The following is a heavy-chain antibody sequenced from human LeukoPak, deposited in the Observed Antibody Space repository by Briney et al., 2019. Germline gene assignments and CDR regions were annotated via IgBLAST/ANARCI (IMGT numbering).Heavy chain of an antibody. J-gene: IGHJ6*03. Sequence: ASVKVSCKASGYTFTSYGISWVRQAPGQGLEWMGWISAYNGNTNYAQKFQGRVRITADKSTSTAYMELSSLRSEDTAVYYCARPRFPYYRLSGADYQYMDVWGKGTTVTVSS. CDR2: ISAYNGNT. CDR1: GYTFTSYG. D-gene: IGHD2/OR15-2a*01. CDR3: ARPRFPYYRLSGADYQYMDV. V-gene: IGHV1-18*01.